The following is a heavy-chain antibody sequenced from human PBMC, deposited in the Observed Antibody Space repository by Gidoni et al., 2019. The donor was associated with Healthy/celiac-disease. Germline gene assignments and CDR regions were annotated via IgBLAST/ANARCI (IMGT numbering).Heavy chain of an antibody. CDR2: IYYSGRT. CDR1: GGPISSYY. V-gene: IGHV4-59*01. Sequence: QVQLQESRTGLVQTSSTPSLTCTVSGGPISSYYWSWLRQPPGKGLEWIGYIYYSGRTNNNPSLKSRVTISVDTSKNQCSLKLSSVTAADTALYYCASGYCGGDCYPVYWGQGTLVTVSS. J-gene: IGHJ4*02. CDR3: ASGYCGGDCYPVY. D-gene: IGHD2-21*01.